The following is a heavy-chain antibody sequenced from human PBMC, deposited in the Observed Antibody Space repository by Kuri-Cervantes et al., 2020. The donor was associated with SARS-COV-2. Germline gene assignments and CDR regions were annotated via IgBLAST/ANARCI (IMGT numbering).Heavy chain of an antibody. D-gene: IGHD2-21*01. CDR2: TSYDGSTK. Sequence: GESLKISCAASGFTFSSYWMHWVRQTPGEGLEWVAITSYDGSTKYYADSVKGRFTISRDNSKNTLYLQMNNLRGEDTAVYFCARGRVGVQDFWGQGTLVTVSS. CDR3: ARGRVGVQDF. J-gene: IGHJ4*02. CDR1: GFTFSSYW. V-gene: IGHV3-30-3*01.